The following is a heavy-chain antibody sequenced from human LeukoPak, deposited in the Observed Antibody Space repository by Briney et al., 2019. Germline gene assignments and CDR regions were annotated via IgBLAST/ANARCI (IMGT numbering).Heavy chain of an antibody. CDR2: ISSSGSTI. Sequence: GGSLRLSCAASGFTFSDYYMSWIRQAPGKGLEWVSYISSSGSTIHYADSVEGRFTISRDNAKNSLYLQMNSLRAEDTAVYYCARVRITLVKVAVDAFDIWGQGTMVTVSS. CDR3: ARVRITLVKVAVDAFDI. J-gene: IGHJ3*02. D-gene: IGHD3-16*01. V-gene: IGHV3-11*01. CDR1: GFTFSDYY.